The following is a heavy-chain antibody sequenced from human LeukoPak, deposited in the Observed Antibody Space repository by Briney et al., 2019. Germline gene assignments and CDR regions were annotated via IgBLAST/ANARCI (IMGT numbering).Heavy chain of an antibody. CDR1: GYTFTSYD. J-gene: IGHJ4*02. V-gene: IGHV1-8*01. D-gene: IGHD6-13*01. CDR2: MNPNSGNT. Sequence: ASVKVSCKASGYTFTSYDINWVRQATGQGLEWMGWMNPNSGNTVYAQKFQGRVTMTRNTSISTAYVELSSLRSEDTAVYYCARGWGRSAADLGYWGQGTLVTVSS. CDR3: ARGWGRSAADLGY.